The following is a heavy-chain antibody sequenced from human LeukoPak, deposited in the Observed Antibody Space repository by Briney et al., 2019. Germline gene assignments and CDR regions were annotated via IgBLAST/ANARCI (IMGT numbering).Heavy chain of an antibody. Sequence: GGSLRLSCAASGFTFSSYRMNWVRQAPGKGLEWVSSISSSSDYIYDADSVKGRFTISRDNAKNTLYLQMNSLRAEDTAVYYCAKLPRRSLWFGESDFDYWGQGTLVTVSS. D-gene: IGHD3-10*01. V-gene: IGHV3-21*04. J-gene: IGHJ4*02. CDR2: ISSSSDYI. CDR3: AKLPRRSLWFGESDFDY. CDR1: GFTFSSYR.